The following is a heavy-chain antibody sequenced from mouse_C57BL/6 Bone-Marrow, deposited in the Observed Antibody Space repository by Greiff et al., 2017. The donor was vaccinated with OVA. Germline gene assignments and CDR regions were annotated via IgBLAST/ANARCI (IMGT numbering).Heavy chain of an antibody. Sequence: VQLQQSGPELVKPGASVKMSCKASGYTFTDYNMHWVKQSHGKSLEWIGYINPNNGGTSYNQKFKAKATLTVNKSSSTAYMELRSLTSEDSAVYYCADHSNYADLDYWGQGTTLTVSS. J-gene: IGHJ2*01. D-gene: IGHD2-5*01. CDR3: ADHSNYADLDY. CDR2: INPNNGGT. CDR1: GYTFTDYN. V-gene: IGHV1-22*01.